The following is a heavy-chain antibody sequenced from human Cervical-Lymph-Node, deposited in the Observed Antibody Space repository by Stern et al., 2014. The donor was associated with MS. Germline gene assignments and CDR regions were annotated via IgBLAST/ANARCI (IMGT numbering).Heavy chain of an antibody. D-gene: IGHD4/OR15-4a*01. V-gene: IGHV2-5*02. Sequence: QITLKESGPTLVKPTQTLTLTCSFSGFSLSTIGAGVGWIRQPPGEALEWLALIYCDDDKRYSPSLKSRLNIAKDTSKNQVVLTMTNMDPVDTATYYCAHRREASVGAYFDYWGQGILVTVSS. CDR2: IYCDDDK. CDR3: AHRREASVGAYFDY. CDR1: GFSLSTIGAG. J-gene: IGHJ4*02.